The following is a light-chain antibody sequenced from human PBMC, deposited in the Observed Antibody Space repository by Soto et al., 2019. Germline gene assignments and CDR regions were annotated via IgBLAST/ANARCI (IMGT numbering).Light chain of an antibody. CDR2: AAS. V-gene: IGKV1-12*01. CDR3: QQANSFPLT. Sequence: ILLTQSPSTLSASVGDRVTISCRASQTISNWLAWYQQKPGKAPNLLIYAASTLQSGVPSRFSGSGSGTDFTLTISSLQPEDFATYYCQQANSFPLTFGQGTQGGYQ. CDR1: QTISNW. J-gene: IGKJ1*01.